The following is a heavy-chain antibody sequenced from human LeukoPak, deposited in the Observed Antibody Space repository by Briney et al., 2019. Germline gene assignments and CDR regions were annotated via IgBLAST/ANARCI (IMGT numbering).Heavy chain of an antibody. CDR3: ATPLYSSSEYGMDV. J-gene: IGHJ6*02. CDR2: ISGSGGST. Sequence: GGSLRLSCAASGFTFNNYAMNWVRQAPGKGLEWVSVISGSGGSTYYADSVKGRFTISRDNSKNTLYLQMNSLRAEDTAVYYCATPLYSSSEYGMDVWGQGTTVTVSS. V-gene: IGHV3-23*01. D-gene: IGHD6-6*01. CDR1: GFTFNNYA.